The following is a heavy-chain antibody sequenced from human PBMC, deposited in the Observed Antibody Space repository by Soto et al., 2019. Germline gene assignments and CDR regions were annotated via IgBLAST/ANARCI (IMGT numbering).Heavy chain of an antibody. D-gene: IGHD6-19*01. Sequence: GGSLRLSCAASGFTFNRHTMGWVRQAPGKGLEWVSSVSDTGGTPFYLDSVRGRFIISRDNSNNTVHLQMNSLRAEDTARYYCAKGLYPDSSGWDDAFDFWGQGTMVTVSS. CDR2: VSDTGGTP. CDR3: AKGLYPDSSGWDDAFDF. V-gene: IGHV3-23*01. J-gene: IGHJ3*01. CDR1: GFTFNRHT.